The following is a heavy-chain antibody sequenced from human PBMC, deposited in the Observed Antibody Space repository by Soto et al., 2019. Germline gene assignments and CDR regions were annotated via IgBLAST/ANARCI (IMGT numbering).Heavy chain of an antibody. J-gene: IGHJ4*02. V-gene: IGHV4-39*01. CDR3: ARQGSY. CDR2: LDYTGTA. Sequence: SATLSLSYHVSGISISSTICNWRWIRKPPGEGLEWIGTLDYTGTAHYNPSLNSRITIXXXXSXNXVYLXXXSVTAADTAVYYCARQGSYWGQGALVTVS. CDR1: GISISSTICN.